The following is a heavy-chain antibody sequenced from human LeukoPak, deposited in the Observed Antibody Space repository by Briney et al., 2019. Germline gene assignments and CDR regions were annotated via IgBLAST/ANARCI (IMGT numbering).Heavy chain of an antibody. CDR2: IYYSGST. V-gene: IGHV4-39*07. CDR3: ARDTVLMVYAISGSNAFDI. D-gene: IGHD2-8*01. CDR1: GGSISSSSYY. Sequence: SETLSLTCTVSGGSISSSSYYWGWIRQPPGKGLEWIGSIYYSGSTYYNPSLKSRVTISVDTSKNQFSLKLSSVTAADTAVYYCARDTVLMVYAISGSNAFDIWGQGTMVTVSS. J-gene: IGHJ3*02.